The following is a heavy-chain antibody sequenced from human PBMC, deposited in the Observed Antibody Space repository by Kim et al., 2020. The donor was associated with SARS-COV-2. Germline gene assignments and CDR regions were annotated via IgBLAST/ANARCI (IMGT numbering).Heavy chain of an antibody. CDR3: ASSLGYYDSSGYYEY. CDR2: INSNGSST. J-gene: IGHJ4*02. CDR1: GFTFSSYW. Sequence: GGSLRLSCAASGFTFSSYWMNWVRQAPGKGLVWVSRINSNGSSTSYAYSVKGRFTISRDNAKNTLYLQMNSLRAEDTAVYYCASSLGYYDSSGYYEYWGEGTLCSVSS. D-gene: IGHD3-22*01. V-gene: IGHV3-74*01.